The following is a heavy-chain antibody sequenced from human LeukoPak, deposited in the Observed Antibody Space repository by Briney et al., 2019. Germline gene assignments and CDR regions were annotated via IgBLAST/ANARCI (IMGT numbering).Heavy chain of an antibody. CDR2: IYYSGST. J-gene: IGHJ4*02. CDR3: ARRGPPAGDFDY. CDR1: GGSISSSSYY. D-gene: IGHD3-10*01. V-gene: IGHV4-39*01. Sequence: PSETLSLTCTVSGGSISSSSYYWGWIRQPPGKGLKWIGSIYYSGSTYYNPSLRSRVTISVNTSKNQFSLKLSSVTATDTAVYYCARRGPPAGDFDYWGQGTLVTVSS.